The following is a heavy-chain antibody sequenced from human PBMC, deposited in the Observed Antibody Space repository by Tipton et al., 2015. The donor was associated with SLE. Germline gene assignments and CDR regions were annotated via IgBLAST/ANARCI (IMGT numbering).Heavy chain of an antibody. J-gene: IGHJ5*02. CDR3: ARGEQLVGHTPFDP. CDR2: MNPSSGQT. Sequence: QVQLVQSGAEVKKPGASVKVSCKASGYTFTNHNLNWVRQATGQGLEWMGWMNPSSGQTGYAQKFQGRVTMTWDTSMSTAYMEVSSLRSEDTAVYYCARGEQLVGHTPFDPWGQGTLVTVSS. V-gene: IGHV1-8*01. CDR1: GYTFTNHN. D-gene: IGHD6-6*01.